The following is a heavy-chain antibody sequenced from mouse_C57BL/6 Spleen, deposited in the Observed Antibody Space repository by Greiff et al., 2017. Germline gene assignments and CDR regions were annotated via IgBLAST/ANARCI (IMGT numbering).Heavy chain of an antibody. CDR1: GFTFSDYG. CDR2: ISSGSSTI. J-gene: IGHJ2*01. V-gene: IGHV5-17*01. CDR3: ARSMVTYFDY. Sequence: EVHLVESGGGLVKPGGSLTLSCAASGFTFSDYGMHWVRQAPEKGLEWVAYISSGSSTIYYADTVKGRFTISRDNAKNTLFLQMTSLRSEDTAMYYCARSMVTYFDYWGQGTTLTVAS. D-gene: IGHD2-2*01.